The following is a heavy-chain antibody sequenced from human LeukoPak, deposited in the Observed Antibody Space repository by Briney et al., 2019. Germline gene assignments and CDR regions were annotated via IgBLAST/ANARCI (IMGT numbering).Heavy chain of an antibody. D-gene: IGHD6-13*01. V-gene: IGHV4-4*07. Sequence: SETLSLTCTVSGGSISSYYWSWIRQPAGKGLEWIGRIYTSGSTNYNPSLKSRVTMSVDTSKNQFSLKLSSVTAADTAVYYCARGYSRGGLRTFDIWGQGTMVTVSS. J-gene: IGHJ3*02. CDR2: IYTSGST. CDR3: ARGYSRGGLRTFDI. CDR1: GGSISSYY.